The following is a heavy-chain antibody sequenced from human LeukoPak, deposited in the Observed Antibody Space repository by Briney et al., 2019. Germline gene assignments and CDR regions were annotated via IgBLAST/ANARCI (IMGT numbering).Heavy chain of an antibody. CDR2: ISVSGGST. CDR1: GFSFSTYA. V-gene: IGHV3-23*01. Sequence: GGSLRLSCAASGFSFSTYAMHWVRQAPGKGLEWVSRISVSGGSTYYADSVKGRFTISRDNSKHTLYLQMNSLRAEHTAVYYCSKGGATPYGSSPFDYWGQGTLVSVSS. J-gene: IGHJ4*02. CDR3: SKGGATPYGSSPFDY. D-gene: IGHD6-6*01.